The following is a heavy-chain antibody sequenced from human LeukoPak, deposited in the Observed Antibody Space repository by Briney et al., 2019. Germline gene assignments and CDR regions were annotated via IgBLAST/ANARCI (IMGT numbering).Heavy chain of an antibody. CDR3: ASHMGGNWFDP. Sequence: ASVRVSCTASGYTFTSYGISWVRQAPGQGLEWMGWISAYNGNTNYAQKLQGRVTMTTDTSTSTAYMELRSLRSDDTAVYYCASHMGGNWFDPWGQGTLVTVSS. V-gene: IGHV1-18*01. J-gene: IGHJ5*02. CDR2: ISAYNGNT. CDR1: GYTFTSYG. D-gene: IGHD3-16*01.